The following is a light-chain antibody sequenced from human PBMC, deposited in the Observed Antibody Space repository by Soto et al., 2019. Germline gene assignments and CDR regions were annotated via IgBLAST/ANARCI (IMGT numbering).Light chain of an antibody. CDR2: DAS. Sequence: EIVLTKSPTTLSLSPGERATPFCSGVQSVSSYLAWYQQKPGQAPRLLIYDASNMATGIPARFSGSGSGTDFTLTISSLVPADVAVYYCQQRSNWSSSWTFGQGTKVDIK. V-gene: IGKV3-11*01. CDR3: QQRSNWSSSWT. J-gene: IGKJ1*01. CDR1: QSVSSY.